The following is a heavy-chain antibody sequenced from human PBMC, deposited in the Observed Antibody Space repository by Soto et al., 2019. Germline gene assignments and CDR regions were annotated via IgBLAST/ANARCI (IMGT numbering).Heavy chain of an antibody. V-gene: IGHV3-33*01. Sequence: QVQLVESGGGAVQPGRSLRLSCAASGFNFGGYGMHWVRQAPGKGLEWVAITRHDGSNTYYADSVRGRFTISRDNSKNTLYLQMNSLTVEDTAVYYCVRDGVGATTYFGYFDYWGQGTLITVSS. CDR2: TRHDGSNT. D-gene: IGHD1-26*01. CDR1: GFNFGGYG. CDR3: VRDGVGATTYFGYFDY. J-gene: IGHJ4*02.